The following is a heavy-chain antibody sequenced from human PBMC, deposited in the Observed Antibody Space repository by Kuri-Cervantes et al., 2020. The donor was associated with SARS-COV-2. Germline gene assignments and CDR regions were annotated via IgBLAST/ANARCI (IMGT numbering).Heavy chain of an antibody. Sequence: GSLRLSCTVSGGSISSSSYYWGWIRQPPGKGLEWIGSIYYSGSTNYNPSLKSRVTISVDTSKNQFSLKLSSVTAADTAVYYCARRGQLVPYYYYYMDVWGKGTTVT. D-gene: IGHD6-6*01. J-gene: IGHJ6*03. CDR3: ARRGQLVPYYYYYMDV. CDR2: IYYSGST. V-gene: IGHV4-39*07. CDR1: GGSISSSSYY.